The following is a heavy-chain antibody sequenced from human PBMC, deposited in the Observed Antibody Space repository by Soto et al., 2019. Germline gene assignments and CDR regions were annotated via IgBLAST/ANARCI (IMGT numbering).Heavy chain of an antibody. J-gene: IGHJ5*02. D-gene: IGHD6-13*01. CDR3: ARGAKHGSSWYFWFDP. CDR1: GGTFSTYP. V-gene: IGHV1-69*01. CDR2: IIPLFGTT. Sequence: QVQLVQSGAEVRMPGSSVKVSCKASGGTFSTYPINWVRQAPGQGLEWMGGIIPLFGTTNYAQKFKGRVTITADESTRTAYIELSSLRAEDAAVYYCARGAKHGSSWYFWFDPWGQGPLVTVSS.